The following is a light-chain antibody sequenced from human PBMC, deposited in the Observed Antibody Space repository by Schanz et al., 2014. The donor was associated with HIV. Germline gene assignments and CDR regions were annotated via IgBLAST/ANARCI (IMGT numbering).Light chain of an antibody. Sequence: QSALTQPASVSGSPGQSVTISCTGTSSDVGGYNYVSWYQQHPGKAPKLMIYDVSNRPSGVPDRFSGSKSGNTASLTISGLQAEDEADYYCCSYAGSRIRVFGGGTKVTVL. V-gene: IGLV2-14*01. J-gene: IGLJ3*02. CDR2: DVS. CDR1: SSDVGGYNY. CDR3: CSYAGSRIRV.